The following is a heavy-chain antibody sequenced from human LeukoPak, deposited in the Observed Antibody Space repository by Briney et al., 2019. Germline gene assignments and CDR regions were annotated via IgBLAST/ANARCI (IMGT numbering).Heavy chain of an antibody. D-gene: IGHD5/OR15-5a*01. J-gene: IGHJ4*02. Sequence: GGSLRLSCAASGFTFSSYAMSWVRQAPGKGLECVSAISGPAGSWDYADSVKGRFTISRDNSKNTLFLQMNSLRAEDTAIYYCAKKVGLVSAPLYYFDVWGQGTLVTVSS. CDR3: AKKVGLVSAPLYYFDV. CDR1: GFTFSSYA. CDR2: ISGPAGSW. V-gene: IGHV3-23*01.